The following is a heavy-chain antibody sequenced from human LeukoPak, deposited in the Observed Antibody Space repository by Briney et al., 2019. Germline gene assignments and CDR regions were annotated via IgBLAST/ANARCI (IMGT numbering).Heavy chain of an antibody. J-gene: IGHJ4*02. D-gene: IGHD5-24*01. CDR3: AKDQPADGYNSI. Sequence: GGSLRLSCEASGFIFSNYAMSWLRQAPGKGLEWVSTIHDRNYYADSVKGRFTISRDNSRSTLYLQMDSLRAEDTAVYYCAKDQPADGYNSIWGRGTLVTVSS. V-gene: IGHV3-23*01. CDR2: IHDRN. CDR1: GFIFSNYA.